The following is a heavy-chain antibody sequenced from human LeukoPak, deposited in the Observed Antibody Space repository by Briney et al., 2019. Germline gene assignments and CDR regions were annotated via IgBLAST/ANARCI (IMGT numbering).Heavy chain of an antibody. CDR3: AKDRRIAVAGPLDY. CDR2: ISTSGESA. D-gene: IGHD6-19*01. V-gene: IGHV3-23*01. CDR1: GFTFSSYA. J-gene: IGHJ4*02. Sequence: PGGSLRLSCPVSGFTFSSYAMSWVRQAPGRGLEWVSVISTSGESAYYADSVKGRFTISRDNSKNTLYLQVNSLRAEDTAVYYCAKDRRIAVAGPLDYWGQGTPVTVSS.